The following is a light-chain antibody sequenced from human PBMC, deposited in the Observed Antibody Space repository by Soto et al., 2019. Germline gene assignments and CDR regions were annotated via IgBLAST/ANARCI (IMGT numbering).Light chain of an antibody. CDR2: DVS. J-gene: IGLJ1*01. CDR1: SSDAGGYNY. V-gene: IGLV2-14*01. Sequence: QSVLTQPASVSGSPGQSITISCTGTSSDAGGYNYVSWYQQHPGKAPKLMIYDVSNRPSGVSNRFSGSKSGNTASLTISGLQAEDEAGYYCSSYTSSSTLYVFGTGTKVTVL. CDR3: SSYTSSSTLYV.